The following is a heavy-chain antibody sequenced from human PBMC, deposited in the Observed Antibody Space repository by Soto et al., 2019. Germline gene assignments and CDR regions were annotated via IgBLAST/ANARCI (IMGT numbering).Heavy chain of an antibody. CDR3: ASTTGYSSSWHFEQAYRWFDP. Sequence: QLQLQESGPGLVKPSETLSLPCTVSGGSISSSSYYWGWIRQPPGKGLEWIGSIYYSGSTYYNPSLKSRITISVDTSKNQFSLKLSSVTAADTAVYYCASTTGYSSSWHFEQAYRWFDPWGQGTLVTVSS. CDR2: IYYSGST. D-gene: IGHD6-13*01. CDR1: GGSISSSSYY. J-gene: IGHJ5*02. V-gene: IGHV4-39*01.